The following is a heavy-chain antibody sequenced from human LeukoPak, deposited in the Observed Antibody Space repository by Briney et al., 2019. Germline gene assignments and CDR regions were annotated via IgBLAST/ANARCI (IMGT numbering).Heavy chain of an antibody. V-gene: IGHV3-7*01. Sequence: GGSLRLSCVASGFTFSSYWMTWVRQAPGKGLEWVANIKQDGSEKHYVDSVEGRFTISRDNAKNSLYLQMNSLRVEDTAVYYCARDRRLQTVTTTYFDYWGPGTLVTVSS. CDR2: IKQDGSEK. J-gene: IGHJ4*02. CDR1: GFTFSSYW. D-gene: IGHD4-11*01. CDR3: ARDRRLQTVTTTYFDY.